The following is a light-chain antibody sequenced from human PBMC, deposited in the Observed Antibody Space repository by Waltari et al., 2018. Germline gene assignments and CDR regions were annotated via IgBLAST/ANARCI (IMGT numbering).Light chain of an antibody. CDR1: QSVRSD. Sequence: EIVMTQSPATLSVSPGESATLSCRASQSVRSDLAWYQQKPGQAPRLLMFDSSSRATGIPDRFSGSGSGTDFTLTISSLQSEDFAFYYCQQYNNWPPMTFGQGTRLEIK. CDR2: DSS. CDR3: QQYNNWPPMT. V-gene: IGKV3D-15*01. J-gene: IGKJ5*01.